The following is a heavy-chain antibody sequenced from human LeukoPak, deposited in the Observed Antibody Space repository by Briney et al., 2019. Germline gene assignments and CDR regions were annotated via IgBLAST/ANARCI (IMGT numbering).Heavy chain of an antibody. CDR2: INSDGSST. V-gene: IGHV3-74*01. D-gene: IGHD6-13*01. Sequence: GGSLRLSCAASGFTFSSYWMHWVRQAPGKGLVWVSRINSDGSSTSYADSVKGRFTISRGNAKNTLYLQMNSLRAEDTAVYYCAREGDSWYGEAFDIWGQGTMVTVSS. CDR3: AREGDSWYGEAFDI. CDR1: GFTFSSYW. J-gene: IGHJ3*02.